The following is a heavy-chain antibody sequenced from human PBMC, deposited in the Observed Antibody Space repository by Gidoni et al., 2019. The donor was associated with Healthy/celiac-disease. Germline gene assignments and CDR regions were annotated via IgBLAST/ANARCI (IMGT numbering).Heavy chain of an antibody. CDR1: GSTFTSYY. CDR2: INPSGGST. V-gene: IGHV1-46*01. D-gene: IGHD3-22*01. CDR3: ARVTKTYYYDSSGYFDY. J-gene: IGHJ4*02. Sequence: QVQLVQSGAEVKKPGASVKVSCKASGSTFTSYYMHWVRQAPGQGLEWMGIINPSGGSTSYAQKFQGRVTMTRDTSTSTVYMELSSLRSEDTAVYYCARVTKTYYYDSSGYFDYWGQGTLVTVSS.